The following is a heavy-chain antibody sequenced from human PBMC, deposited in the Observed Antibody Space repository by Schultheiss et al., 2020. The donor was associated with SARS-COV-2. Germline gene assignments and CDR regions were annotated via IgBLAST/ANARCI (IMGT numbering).Heavy chain of an antibody. Sequence: ASVKISCKASGYTFTSHGIIWVRQAPGQGLEWMGWISGDNGHTKHGQKPQDRVTLTTDTSTSTAYLELRSLRSDDTAVYYCARGYPSALEVWGQGTMVTVSS. V-gene: IGHV1-18*01. CDR1: GYTFTSHG. J-gene: IGHJ3*01. D-gene: IGHD5-18*01. CDR2: ISGDNGHT. CDR3: ARGYPSALEV.